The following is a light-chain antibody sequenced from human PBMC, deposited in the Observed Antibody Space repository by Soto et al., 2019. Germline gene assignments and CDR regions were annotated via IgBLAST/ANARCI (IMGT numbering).Light chain of an antibody. CDR1: QSIASY. CDR3: QQSYSIPYT. Sequence: DIQMTQSPYSLSASVGDRVTITCRASQSIASYLNWYQQKPGKAPKLLIYAASILQGGVPSRFSGSGSGTDFTLTISSVQPEDSTTYYCQQSYSIPYTFGQGTKLEIK. J-gene: IGKJ2*01. CDR2: AAS. V-gene: IGKV1-39*01.